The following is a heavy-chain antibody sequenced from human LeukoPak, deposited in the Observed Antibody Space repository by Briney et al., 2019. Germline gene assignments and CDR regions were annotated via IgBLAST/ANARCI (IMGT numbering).Heavy chain of an antibody. CDR1: GGSISSYY. V-gene: IGHV4-4*09. CDR3: AGRAQTTGWSFDY. J-gene: IGHJ4*02. CDR2: IYTSGST. Sequence: SETLSLTCTVSGGSISSYYWSWIRQPTGKGLEWIGYIYTSGSTNYNPSLKSRVAMSVDTSKNQFSLELSSVTAADTAVYYCAGRAQTTGWSFDYWGQGALVTVSS. D-gene: IGHD6-19*01.